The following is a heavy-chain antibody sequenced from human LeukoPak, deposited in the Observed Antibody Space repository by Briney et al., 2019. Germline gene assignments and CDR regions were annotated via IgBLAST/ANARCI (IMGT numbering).Heavy chain of an antibody. D-gene: IGHD3-16*02. J-gene: IGHJ4*02. V-gene: IGHV4-38-2*02. Sequence: SETLSLTCTVSGYSISSGYYWCWIRQPPGKGLEWIGSIYHSGSTFYNPPLKSRVTISVDTSKNQFSLKLSSVTAADTAVYYCARAPFTFGGVIDTAGGYYFDYWGQGTLVTVSS. CDR1: GYSISSGYY. CDR2: IYHSGST. CDR3: ARAPFTFGGVIDTAGGYYFDY.